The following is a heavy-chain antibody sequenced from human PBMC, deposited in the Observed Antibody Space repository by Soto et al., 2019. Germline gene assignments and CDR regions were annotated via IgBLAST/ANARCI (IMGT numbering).Heavy chain of an antibody. J-gene: IGHJ4*02. V-gene: IGHV3-9*01. CDR3: AKGRSSMIVVVMDY. D-gene: IGHD3-22*01. CDR1: GFNFDDSA. CDR2: ITWNSGHI. Sequence: LRRSCVASGFNFDDSAMNWVRQVPGKGLEWVSGITWNSGHILYADSVKGRFTISRDNAKKSLYLELNSLRPEDTALYYCAKGRSSMIVVVMDYWGQGTPVTVSS.